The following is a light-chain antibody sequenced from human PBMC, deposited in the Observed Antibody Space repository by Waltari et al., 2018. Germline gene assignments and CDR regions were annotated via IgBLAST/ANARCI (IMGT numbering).Light chain of an antibody. CDR2: EGN. CDR1: SSDVETFNL. CDR3: CAYAGNSV. J-gene: IGLJ1*01. V-gene: IGLV2-23*01. Sequence: QSALTQPAAVSGSPGQSITISCTGISSDVETFNLVSWYQQYPGKAPKLIIFEGNKRLSRVSNRFSGSKSGNTASLTISGLQTEDEADYFCCAYAGNSVFGTGTKVTVL.